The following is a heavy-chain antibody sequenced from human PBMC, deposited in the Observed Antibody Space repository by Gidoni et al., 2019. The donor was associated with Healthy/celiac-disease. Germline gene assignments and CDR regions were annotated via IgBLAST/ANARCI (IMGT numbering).Heavy chain of an antibody. CDR1: GFTFSSHA. CDR3: ARVLEQRRLGFYYFDY. D-gene: IGHD6-25*01. Sequence: QVQRVESGGGGVPTERSLRLSCAASGFTFSSHAMHWVRQAPGKGLEWVAVISYDGSNKYYADSVKGRFTISRDNSKNTLYLQMNSLRAEDTAVYYCARVLEQRRLGFYYFDYWGQGTLVTVSS. V-gene: IGHV3-30*01. J-gene: IGHJ4*02. CDR2: ISYDGSNK.